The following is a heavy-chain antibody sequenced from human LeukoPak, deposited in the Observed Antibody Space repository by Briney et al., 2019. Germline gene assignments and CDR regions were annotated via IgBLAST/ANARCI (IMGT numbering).Heavy chain of an antibody. J-gene: IGHJ3*02. D-gene: IGHD4-17*01. V-gene: IGHV4-34*01. Sequence: SETLSLTCAVYGGSFSGYYWSWIRQPPGKGLEWIGEINHSGSTNYNPSLKSRVTISVDTSKNQFSLKLSSVTAADTAVYYCARVYGDYGGAFDIWGQGTMVTVSS. CDR3: ARVYGDYGGAFDI. CDR1: GGSFSGYY. CDR2: INHSGST.